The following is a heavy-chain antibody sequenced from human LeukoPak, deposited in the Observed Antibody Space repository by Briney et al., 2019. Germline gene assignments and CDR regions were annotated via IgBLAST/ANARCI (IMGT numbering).Heavy chain of an antibody. CDR2: ISGSGYNT. CDR3: ATFGYSSGWRFDY. J-gene: IGHJ4*02. CDR1: GFTFSSYG. Sequence: GGSLRLSCTASGFTFSSYGMAWVRQAPGKGLEWVSAISGSGYNTYYADSVKGRFTISRDNAKNTLYLQMNSLRAEDTAVYYCATFGYSSGWRFDYWGQGTLVTVSS. V-gene: IGHV3-23*01. D-gene: IGHD6-19*01.